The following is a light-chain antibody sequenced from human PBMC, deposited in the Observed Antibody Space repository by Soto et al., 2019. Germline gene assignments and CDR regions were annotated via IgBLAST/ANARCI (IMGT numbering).Light chain of an antibody. CDR2: AAS. V-gene: IGKV1-17*01. CDR1: QSITTY. CDR3: QQLNSYIT. Sequence: DIQMTQSPSSLSASVGDRVTITCRASQSITTYLNWYRQKPGKAPKLLIYAASSLQSGVPSRFSGSGSGTEFTLTISSLQPEDFATYYCQQLNSYITFGQGTRLEIK. J-gene: IGKJ5*01.